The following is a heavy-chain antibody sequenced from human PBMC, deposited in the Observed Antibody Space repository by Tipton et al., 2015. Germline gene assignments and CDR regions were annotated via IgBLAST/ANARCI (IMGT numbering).Heavy chain of an antibody. D-gene: IGHD3-16*01. V-gene: IGHV3-23*01. Sequence: SLRLSCTASGFTFFIYAMAWVRQAPGKGLLWVSGISGSGGSTYYADSVKGRFTISRDNSKDTLYLQMNSLRAEDTAVYYCAKDGARYDYVWGSSRPRWFDPWGQGTLVTVSS. J-gene: IGHJ5*02. CDR1: GFTFFIYA. CDR3: AKDGARYDYVWGSSRPRWFDP. CDR2: ISGSGGST.